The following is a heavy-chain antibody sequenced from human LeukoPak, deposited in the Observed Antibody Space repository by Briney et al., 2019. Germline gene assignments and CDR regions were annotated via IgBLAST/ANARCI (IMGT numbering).Heavy chain of an antibody. CDR1: GYTFTSYY. J-gene: IGHJ4*02. CDR2: INPSGGST. CDR3: ARVTHGGWLLMGYFDY. V-gene: IGHV1-46*01. Sequence: ASVKVSCKASGYTFTSYYMHWVRQAPGQGLEWMGIINPSGGSTSYAQKSQGRVTMTRDTSTSTVYMELSSLRSEDTAVYYCARVTHGGWLLMGYFDYWGQGTLVTVSS. D-gene: IGHD3-22*01.